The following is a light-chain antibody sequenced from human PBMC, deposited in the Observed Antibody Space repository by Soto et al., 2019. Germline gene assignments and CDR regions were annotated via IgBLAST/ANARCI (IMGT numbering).Light chain of an antibody. Sequence: QSALTQPRSVSGSPEQSVTISCTGTRSDIGGYDYVSWYQQHPTKAPKLMIYDVNKRPSGVPDRFSGSKSGNTASLTISGLQAEDEADYYCCSFAGGRTWVFGGGTKLTVL. J-gene: IGLJ3*02. CDR3: CSFAGGRTWV. CDR1: RSDIGGYDY. CDR2: DVN. V-gene: IGLV2-11*01.